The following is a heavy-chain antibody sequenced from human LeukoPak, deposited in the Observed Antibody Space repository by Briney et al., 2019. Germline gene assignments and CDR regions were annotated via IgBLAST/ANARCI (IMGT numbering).Heavy chain of an antibody. CDR1: GFTFSSYG. D-gene: IGHD5-12*01. CDR3: ARSGYDFGGWFDP. Sequence: GGSLRLSCAASGFTFSSYGMHWVRQAPGKGLEWVAFIRYDGSNKYYADSVKGRFTISRDNSKNTLYLQMNSLRAEDTAVYYCARSGYDFGGWFDPWGQGTLVTVSS. J-gene: IGHJ5*02. V-gene: IGHV3-30*02. CDR2: IRYDGSNK.